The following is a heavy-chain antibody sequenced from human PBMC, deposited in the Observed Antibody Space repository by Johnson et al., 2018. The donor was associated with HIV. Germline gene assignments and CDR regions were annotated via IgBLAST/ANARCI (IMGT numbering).Heavy chain of an antibody. CDR3: ARDGGYSSSWYKYAFDI. J-gene: IGHJ3*02. CDR2: ISYDGSNK. CDR1: GFTFSSYA. V-gene: IGHV3-30*04. D-gene: IGHD6-13*01. Sequence: QVQLVESGGGVVQPGRSLRLSCAASGFTFSSYAMHWVRQAPGKGLEWVAVISYDGSNKYYADSVKGRFNISRANSKNTLDLQMNSLRAEDTAVYYCARDGGYSSSWYKYAFDIWGQGTMVTVSS.